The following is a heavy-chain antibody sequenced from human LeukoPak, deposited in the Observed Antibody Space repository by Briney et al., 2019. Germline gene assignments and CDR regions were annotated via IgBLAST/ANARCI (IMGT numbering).Heavy chain of an antibody. CDR3: AGGSGSLGAFDI. V-gene: IGHV3-23*01. J-gene: IGHJ3*02. CDR1: GFTFSSYA. Sequence: GGSLRLSCAASGFTFSSYAMSWVRQAPGKGLEWVSAISGSGGSTYYADSVKGRFTISRDNSKNTLYLQMNSLRAEDTAVYYCAGGSGSLGAFDIWGQGKMVTVSS. CDR2: ISGSGGST. D-gene: IGHD3-10*01.